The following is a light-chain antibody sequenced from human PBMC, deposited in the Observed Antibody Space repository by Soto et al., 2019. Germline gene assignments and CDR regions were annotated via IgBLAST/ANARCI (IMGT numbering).Light chain of an antibody. CDR3: QQYNSWPPLT. CDR2: GAS. V-gene: IGKV3-15*01. J-gene: IGKJ4*01. CDR1: QSVSRN. Sequence: EIVMTQSPATLSVSPGERATLSCRASQSVSRNLAWYQQKPGQAPRPLIYGASTRATGIPARFSGSGSGTEFTLTISSLLPEDFAVYYCQQYNSWPPLTFGGGTKVEIK.